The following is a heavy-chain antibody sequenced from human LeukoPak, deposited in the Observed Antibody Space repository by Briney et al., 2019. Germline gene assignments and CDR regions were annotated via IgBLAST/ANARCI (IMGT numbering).Heavy chain of an antibody. V-gene: IGHV4-59*01. CDR3: ARVVRITGTIWFDP. Sequence: PSETLSLTCTVSGGSISSYYWSWIRQPPGKGLEWIGYIYYSGSTNYNPFLKSRVTISVDTSKNQFSLKLSSVTAADTAVYYCARVVRITGTIWFDPWGQGTLVTVSS. CDR1: GGSISSYY. J-gene: IGHJ5*02. D-gene: IGHD1-7*01. CDR2: IYYSGST.